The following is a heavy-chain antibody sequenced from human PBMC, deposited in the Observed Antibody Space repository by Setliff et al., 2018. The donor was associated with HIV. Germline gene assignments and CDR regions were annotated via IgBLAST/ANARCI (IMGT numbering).Heavy chain of an antibody. J-gene: IGHJ4*02. CDR2: IYYSGST. Sequence: SETLSLTCTVSGGSISSSSYYWGWIRQPPGKGLEWIGSIYYSGSTYYNPSLKSRITILVDTSKNHFSLKLTSVTAADTAVYYCARGPTRFYFDYWGQGTLVTVSS. V-gene: IGHV4-39*07. CDR1: GGSISSSSYY. D-gene: IGHD1-1*01. CDR3: ARGPTRFYFDY.